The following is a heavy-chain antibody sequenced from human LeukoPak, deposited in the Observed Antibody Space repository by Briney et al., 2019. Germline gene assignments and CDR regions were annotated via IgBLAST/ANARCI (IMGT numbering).Heavy chain of an antibody. CDR3: ARVHRLGYYDSSGYWGYFDY. J-gene: IGHJ4*02. D-gene: IGHD3-22*01. CDR2: ISSSSSYI. CDR1: GFTFSSYS. Sequence: GGSLRLSCAASGFTFSSYSMNWVRQAPGKGLEWVSSISSSSSYIYYADSVKGRFTISRDNAKNSLYLQMNSLRAEDTAVYYCARVHRLGYYDSSGYWGYFDYWGQGTLVTVSS. V-gene: IGHV3-21*01.